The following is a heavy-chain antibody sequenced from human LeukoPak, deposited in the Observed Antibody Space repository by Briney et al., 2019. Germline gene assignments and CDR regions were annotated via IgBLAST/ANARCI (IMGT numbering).Heavy chain of an antibody. Sequence: SVKVSCKASGGTFGNYAVSWVRQAPGQGLEWMGRIIPNVDIRNYEQKFQGRVTITADESTSTVYLELTTLRSDDTAVYYCAREDQGDGPICGDFEFWGQGTLVTVSS. V-gene: IGHV1-69*04. D-gene: IGHD3-16*01. CDR3: AREDQGDGPICGDFEF. J-gene: IGHJ4*02. CDR1: GGTFGNYA. CDR2: IIPNVDIR.